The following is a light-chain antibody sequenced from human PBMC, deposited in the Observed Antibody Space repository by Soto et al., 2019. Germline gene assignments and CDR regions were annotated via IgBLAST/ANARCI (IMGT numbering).Light chain of an antibody. CDR2: GAS. J-gene: IGKJ4*01. Sequence: ETVLTQSPGTLSLSPRERDTLNCRASHNVSINYLAWYQQKPGQAPRLLIYGASSRATGIPDRFSGSGSGTDFTLTISRLEPEDYAVYYCQQYGNSPLTFGGGTKVDIK. V-gene: IGKV3-20*01. CDR3: QQYGNSPLT. CDR1: HNVSINY.